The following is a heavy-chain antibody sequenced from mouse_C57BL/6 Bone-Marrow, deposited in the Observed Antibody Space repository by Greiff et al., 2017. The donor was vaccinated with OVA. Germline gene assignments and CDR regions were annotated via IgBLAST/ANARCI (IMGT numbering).Heavy chain of an antibody. CDR2: ISSGGSYT. J-gene: IGHJ3*01. CDR3: ARYYGNLFAY. CDR1: GFTFSSYG. Sequence: DVHLVESGGDLVKPGGSLKLSCAASGFTFSSYGMSWVRQTPDKRLEWVATISSGGSYTYYPDSVKGRFTISRDNAKNTLYLQMSSLKSEDTAMYYCARYYGNLFAYWGQGTLVTVSA. D-gene: IGHD2-1*01. V-gene: IGHV5-6*01.